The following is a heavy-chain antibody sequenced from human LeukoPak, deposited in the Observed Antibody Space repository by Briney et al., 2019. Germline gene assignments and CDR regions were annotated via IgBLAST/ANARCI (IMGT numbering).Heavy chain of an antibody. CDR1: GFTFGDYA. J-gene: IGHJ5*02. V-gene: IGHV3-49*04. Sequence: GGSLRLSCTASGFTFGDYAMSWVRQAPGKGLEWVGFIRSKAYGGTTEYAASVKGRFTISRDDSKSIAYLQMNSLKTEDTAVYYCTRDESRYNWNYDWFDPWGQGTLVTVSS. CDR3: TRDESRYNWNYDWFDP. CDR2: IRSKAYGGTT. D-gene: IGHD1-7*01.